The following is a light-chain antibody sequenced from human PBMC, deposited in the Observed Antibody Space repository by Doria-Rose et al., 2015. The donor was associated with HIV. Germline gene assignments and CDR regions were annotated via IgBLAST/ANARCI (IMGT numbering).Light chain of an antibody. J-gene: IGKJ1*01. V-gene: IGKV1-9*01. CDR2: GAS. CDR1: QGISRY. CDR3: QQFDSSPRT. Sequence: TQSPSFLSASAGVRVTITCRASQGISRYLAWYQQKPGKAPTLLIFGASTLQSGVPSRFSDSGSGTEFTLTISSLQPEDFATYYWQQFDSSPRTFGQGTKVELK.